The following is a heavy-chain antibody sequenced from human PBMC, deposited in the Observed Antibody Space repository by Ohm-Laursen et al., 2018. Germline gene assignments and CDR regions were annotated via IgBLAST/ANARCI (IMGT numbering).Heavy chain of an antibody. CDR1: GFSVSSYD. D-gene: IGHD3-16*01. Sequence: GSLRLSCTASGFSVSSYDMNWVRQAPGKGLEWVSYISETSSHIYDADSVRGRFTVARDISKNSLYLQLNSLRVEDTAVYYCSRGSRGRAGGGGLDVWGQGPTVTASS. V-gene: IGHV3-21*01. CDR3: SRGSRGRAGGGGLDV. J-gene: IGHJ6*02. CDR2: ISETSSHI.